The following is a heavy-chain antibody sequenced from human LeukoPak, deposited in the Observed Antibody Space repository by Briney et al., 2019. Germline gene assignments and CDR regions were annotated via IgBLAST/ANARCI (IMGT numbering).Heavy chain of an antibody. J-gene: IGHJ3*02. Sequence: GASVKVSCKASVYTFTNYYIHWVRQAPGQGLEWMGRINPNSGGANYAQKFQDTVTMTRDTSITTAYMALNSLRSDDTAVYYCAITYNNNAFDIWGQGTMVTVSS. CDR1: VYTFTNYY. D-gene: IGHD4-11*01. CDR3: AITYNNNAFDI. V-gene: IGHV1-2*06. CDR2: INPNSGGA.